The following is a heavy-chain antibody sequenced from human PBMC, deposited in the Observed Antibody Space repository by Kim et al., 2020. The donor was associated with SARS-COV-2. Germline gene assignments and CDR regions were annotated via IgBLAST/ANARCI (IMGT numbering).Heavy chain of an antibody. CDR2: TYYRSKWYN. CDR1: GDSVSSDSAT. Sequence: SQTLSLTCAIFGDSVSSDSATWHWIRQSPSGGLEWLGRTYYRSKWYNDYAVSVESRITINPDASKNQFSLQMISVTPEDTAVYYCARSGTTITTGCFDPWGQGTLLTVSS. D-gene: IGHD4-4*01. CDR3: ARSGTTITTGCFDP. V-gene: IGHV6-1*01. J-gene: IGHJ5*02.